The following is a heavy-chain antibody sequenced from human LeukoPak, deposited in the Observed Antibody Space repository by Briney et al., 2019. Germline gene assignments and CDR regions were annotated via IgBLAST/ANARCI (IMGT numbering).Heavy chain of an antibody. Sequence: ASVKVSRKASGYTFTGYYMHWVRQAPGQGLEWMGWINPNSGGTNYAQKFQGRVTMTRDTSISTAYMELSRLRSDDTAVYYCARDCTTYYDFWSGYSGVYYGMDVWGQGTTVTVSS. D-gene: IGHD3-3*01. CDR2: INPNSGGT. CDR1: GYTFTGYY. V-gene: IGHV1-2*02. J-gene: IGHJ6*02. CDR3: ARDCTTYYDFWSGYSGVYYGMDV.